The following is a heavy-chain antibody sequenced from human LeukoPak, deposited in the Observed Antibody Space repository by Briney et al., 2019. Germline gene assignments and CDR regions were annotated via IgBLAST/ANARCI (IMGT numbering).Heavy chain of an antibody. D-gene: IGHD3-3*01. V-gene: IGHV3-30*02. Sequence: GGSLRLSCVASGFTFSNYDMHWVRQAPGKGLEWVASMRNDGSQIYHADSVKGRFTISRDNSKSTLYLQMNSLRVEDTAIYYCAKDIGRRIFGVAYDAFHIWGQGTMVTVSS. J-gene: IGHJ3*02. CDR1: GFTFSNYD. CDR2: MRNDGSQI. CDR3: AKDIGRRIFGVAYDAFHI.